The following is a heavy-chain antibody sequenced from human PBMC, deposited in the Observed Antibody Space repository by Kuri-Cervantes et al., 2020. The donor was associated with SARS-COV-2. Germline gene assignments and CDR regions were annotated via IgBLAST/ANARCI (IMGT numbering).Heavy chain of an antibody. CDR3: AGGDYPEYYYYYYGMDV. CDR2: IYYSGST. J-gene: IGHJ6*02. Sequence: GSLRLSCTVSGGSISSYYWSWIRQPPGKGLEWIGYIYYSGSTNYNPSLKSRVTISVDTSKNQFSLKLSSVTAADTAVYYCAGGDYPEYYYYYYGMDVWAKGPRSPSP. D-gene: IGHD4-17*01. V-gene: IGHV4-59*01. CDR1: GGSISSYY.